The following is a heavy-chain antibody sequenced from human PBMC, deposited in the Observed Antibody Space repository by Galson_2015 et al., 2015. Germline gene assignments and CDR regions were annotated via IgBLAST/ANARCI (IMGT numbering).Heavy chain of an antibody. CDR2: ISYDGSNK. J-gene: IGHJ4*02. CDR1: GFTFSSHA. D-gene: IGHD6-13*01. V-gene: IGHV3-30-3*01. CDR3: ARDGVGQQLVPNYFDY. Sequence: SLRLSCAASGFTFSSHAMHWVRQAPGKGLEWVAVISYDGSNKYYADSVKGRFTISRDNSKNTLYLQMNSLRAEDTAVYYCARDGVGQQLVPNYFDYWGQGTLVTVSS.